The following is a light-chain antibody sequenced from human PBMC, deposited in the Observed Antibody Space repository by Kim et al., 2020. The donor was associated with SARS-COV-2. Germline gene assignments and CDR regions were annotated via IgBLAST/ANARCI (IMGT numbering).Light chain of an antibody. CDR3: NSRDSSGNL. J-gene: IGLJ3*02. V-gene: IGLV3-19*01. CDR2: GKN. CDR1: SLRSYY. Sequence: SGAVGQTVRVTCQGDSLRSYYASWYQQKPGQAPVLVIYGKNNRPSGIPDRFSGSSSGNTASLTITGAQAEDEADYYCNSRDSSGNLFGGGTQLTVL.